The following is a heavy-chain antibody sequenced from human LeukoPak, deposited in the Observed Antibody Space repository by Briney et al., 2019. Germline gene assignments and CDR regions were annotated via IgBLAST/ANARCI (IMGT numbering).Heavy chain of an antibody. J-gene: IGHJ5*02. CDR1: GYTFTSYY. V-gene: IGHV1-46*01. D-gene: IGHD3-3*01. CDR3: ARSGDFWSGRTPKNWFDP. CDR2: INPSGGST. Sequence: ASVKVSCRASGYTFTSYYMHWVRQAPGQGLEWMGIINPSGGSTSYAQKFQGRVTMTRDTSTSTVYMELSSLRSEDTAVYYCARSGDFWSGRTPKNWFDPWGQGTLVTVS.